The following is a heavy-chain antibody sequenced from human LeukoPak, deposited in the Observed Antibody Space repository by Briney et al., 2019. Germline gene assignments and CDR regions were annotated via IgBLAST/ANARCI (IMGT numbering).Heavy chain of an antibody. CDR1: GFTFSSYG. J-gene: IGHJ3*02. V-gene: IGHV3-30*03. Sequence: GGSLRLSCAASGFTFSSYGMHWVRQAPGKGLEWVAVISYDGSNKYYADSVKGRFTISRDNSKNTLYLQMNSLRAEDTAVYYCARSTWVLFAFDIWGQGTMVTVSS. CDR2: ISYDGSNK. D-gene: IGHD2-8*02. CDR3: ARSTWVLFAFDI.